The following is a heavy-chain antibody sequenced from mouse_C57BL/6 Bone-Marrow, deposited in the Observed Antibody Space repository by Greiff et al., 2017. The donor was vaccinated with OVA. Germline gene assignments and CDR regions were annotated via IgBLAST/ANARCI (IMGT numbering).Heavy chain of an antibody. Sequence: EVKLMESGGDLVKPGGSLKLSCAASGFTFSSYGMSWVRQTPDKRLEWVATISSGGSYTYYPDSVKGRFTISRDNAKNTLYLQMSSLKSEDTAMYYCARRGVGLPWFAYWGQGTLVTVSA. V-gene: IGHV5-6*02. D-gene: IGHD4-1*01. CDR2: ISSGGSYT. CDR1: GFTFSSYG. CDR3: ARRGVGLPWFAY. J-gene: IGHJ3*01.